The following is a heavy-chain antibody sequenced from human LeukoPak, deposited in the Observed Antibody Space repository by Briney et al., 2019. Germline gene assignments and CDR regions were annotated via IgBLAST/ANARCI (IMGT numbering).Heavy chain of an antibody. V-gene: IGHV3-33*01. D-gene: IGHD3-22*01. J-gene: IGHJ3*02. CDR2: IWYDGSNK. CDR3: ARDQDSSANWGDAFDI. Sequence: GRSLRLSCAASGFTFSSYGMHWVRQVPGKGLEWVAVIWYDGSNKYYADSVKGRFTISRDNSKNTLYLQMNSLRAEDTAVYYCARDQDSSANWGDAFDIWGQGTMVTVSS. CDR1: GFTFSSYG.